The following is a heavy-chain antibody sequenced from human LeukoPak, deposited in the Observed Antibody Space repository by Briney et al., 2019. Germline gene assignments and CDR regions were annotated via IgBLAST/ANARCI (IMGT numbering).Heavy chain of an antibody. CDR3: TRAPPGMTMMTDY. V-gene: IGHV1-18*01. J-gene: IGHJ4*02. Sequence: ASVKVSCKASGYTFTSYGIAWVRQAPGQGLEWMGWVSTNDGNTVYAQRLQGRVTMTTDTSTSVAYMELRSLTSDDTAVYYCTRAPPGMTMMTDYWGQGTLVTVSS. CDR2: VSTNDGNT. CDR1: GYTFTSYG. D-gene: IGHD3-22*01.